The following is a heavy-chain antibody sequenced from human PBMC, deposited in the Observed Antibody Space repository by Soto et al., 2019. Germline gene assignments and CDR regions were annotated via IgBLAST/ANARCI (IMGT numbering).Heavy chain of an antibody. V-gene: IGHV4-34*01. CDR2: INHSGST. CDR3: ARGGGQKTTNWFDP. D-gene: IGHD1-1*01. CDR1: GGSFSGFD. Sequence: SETLSLTCAVYGGSFSGFDCSWIRQPPGKGLEWIGEINHSGSTNYNPSLKSRVTISVDTSKNQFSLKLSSVTAADTAVYYCARGGGQKTTNWFDPWGQGTLVTVSS. J-gene: IGHJ5*02.